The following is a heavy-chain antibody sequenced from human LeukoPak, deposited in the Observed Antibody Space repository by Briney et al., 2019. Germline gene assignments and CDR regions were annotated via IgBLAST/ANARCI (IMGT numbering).Heavy chain of an antibody. CDR3: AREHQFRNYFDY. Sequence: SQTLSLTCTVSGGSISSGGYYWSWIRQPPGKGLEWIGYIYHSGSTYYNPSLKSRVTISVDRSKNQFSLKLSSVTAADTAVYYCAREHQFRNYFDYWGQGTLVTVSS. CDR1: GGSISSGGYY. J-gene: IGHJ4*02. D-gene: IGHD5-24*01. V-gene: IGHV4-30-2*01. CDR2: IYHSGST.